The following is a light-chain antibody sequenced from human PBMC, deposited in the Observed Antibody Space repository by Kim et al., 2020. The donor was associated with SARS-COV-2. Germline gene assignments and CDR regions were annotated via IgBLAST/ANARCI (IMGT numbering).Light chain of an antibody. CDR3: AAWDDRLNGWV. J-gene: IGLJ3*02. CDR2: YDD. Sequence: QKVTISCSGSSCNIGNKAVNWDQERPGKAPKRLIYYDDLLHSGDSDRISGSKSGTSASLANSGLQAEDEAEYYCAAWDDRLNGWVFGGGTQLTVL. CDR1: SCNIGNKA. V-gene: IGLV1-36*01.